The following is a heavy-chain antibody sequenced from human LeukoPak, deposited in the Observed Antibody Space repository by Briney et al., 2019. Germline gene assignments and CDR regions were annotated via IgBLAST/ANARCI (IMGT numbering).Heavy chain of an antibody. D-gene: IGHD3-10*01. Sequence: PETLSLTCTVSGGSISSGDYYWGWIRQPPGKGLEWIGSMFYGGYSYYNPSLKSRLTISVDTTKNQFSLKLSSMTAADTAVYYCARVRGSFDYWGQGILVTVSS. CDR2: MFYGGYS. J-gene: IGHJ4*02. CDR1: GGSISSGDYY. V-gene: IGHV4-39*02. CDR3: ARVRGSFDY.